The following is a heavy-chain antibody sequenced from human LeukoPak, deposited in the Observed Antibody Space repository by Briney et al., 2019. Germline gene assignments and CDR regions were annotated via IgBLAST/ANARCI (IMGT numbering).Heavy chain of an antibody. J-gene: IGHJ6*02. CDR3: AREGNIHYYYGMDV. D-gene: IGHD2/OR15-2a*01. Sequence: GGSLRLSCAASGFTFSSYAMHWVRQAPGKGLEWVAVISYDGSNKYYADSVKGRFTISRDNSKNTLYLQMNSLRAEDTAVYYCAREGNIHYYYGMDVWGQGTTVTVSS. V-gene: IGHV3-30*04. CDR2: ISYDGSNK. CDR1: GFTFSSYA.